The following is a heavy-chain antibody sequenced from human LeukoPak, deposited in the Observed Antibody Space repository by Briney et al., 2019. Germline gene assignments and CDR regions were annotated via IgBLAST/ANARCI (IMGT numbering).Heavy chain of an antibody. Sequence: SVTVSCKASGGTFSIYAISWVRQAPGQGREWMGGIIPIFGTANYAQKFQGRVTITTDESTSTAYMELSSLRSEDTAVYYCAASLGFWSGYYSPDFDYWGQGTLVTVSS. D-gene: IGHD3-3*01. J-gene: IGHJ4*02. CDR2: IIPIFGTA. CDR1: GGTFSIYA. CDR3: AASLGFWSGYYSPDFDY. V-gene: IGHV1-69*05.